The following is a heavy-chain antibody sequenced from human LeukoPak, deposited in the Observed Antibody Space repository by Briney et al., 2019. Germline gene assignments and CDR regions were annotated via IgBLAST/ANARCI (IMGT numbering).Heavy chain of an antibody. CDR3: ARLNYYGSGSYMDY. V-gene: IGHV4-34*01. CDR1: GGSFSGYY. Sequence: SETLSLTCAVYGGSFSGYYWSWIRQPPGKGLEWIGEINHSGSTNYNPSLKSRVTISVDTSKNQFSLKLSSVTAADTAVYYCARLNYYGSGSYMDYWGQGTLVTVSS. J-gene: IGHJ4*02. CDR2: INHSGST. D-gene: IGHD3-10*01.